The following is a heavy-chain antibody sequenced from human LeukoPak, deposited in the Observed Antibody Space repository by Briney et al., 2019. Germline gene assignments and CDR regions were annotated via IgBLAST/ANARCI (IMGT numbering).Heavy chain of an antibody. CDR3: ARNLYYFDSSGYYYY. CDR1: GFTFSNAW. D-gene: IGHD3-22*01. V-gene: IGHV3-66*01. CDR2: IYTGGST. J-gene: IGHJ4*02. Sequence: PGGSLRLSCAASGFTFSNAWMSWVRQAPGKGLEWVSVIYTGGSTYYADSVKGRFTISRDNSKNTLYLQMNSLRAEDTAVYFCARNLYYFDSSGYYYYWGQGTLVTVSS.